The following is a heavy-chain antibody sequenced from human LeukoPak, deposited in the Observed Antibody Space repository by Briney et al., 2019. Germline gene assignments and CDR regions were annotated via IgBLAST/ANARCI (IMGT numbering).Heavy chain of an antibody. CDR2: ISTNGGTT. J-gene: IGHJ4*02. Sequence: PGGSLRLSCLASGFTFSSYVMHWVRQAPGKGLEYVSAISTNGGTTYYADSVKGRFTISRDNSKNTLYLQMSSLRAEDTAVYYCASSSGPGDFDYWGQGTLVTVSS. CDR1: GFTFSSYV. CDR3: ASSSGPGDFDY. V-gene: IGHV3-64D*06. D-gene: IGHD6-19*01.